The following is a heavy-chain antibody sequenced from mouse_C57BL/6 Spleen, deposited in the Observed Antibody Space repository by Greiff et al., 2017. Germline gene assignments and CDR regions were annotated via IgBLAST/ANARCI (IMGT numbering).Heavy chain of an antibody. J-gene: IGHJ1*03. CDR3: TRGGLRHWYFDV. V-gene: IGHV1-15*01. Sequence: VQLQQSGAELVRPGASVTLSCKASGYTFTDYEMHWVKQTPVHGLEWIGAIDPETGGTAYNQKFKGKAILTADKSSSTAYMELRSLTSEDSAVYYCTRGGLRHWYFDVWGTGTTVTVSS. D-gene: IGHD2-4*01. CDR1: GYTFTDYE. CDR2: IDPETGGT.